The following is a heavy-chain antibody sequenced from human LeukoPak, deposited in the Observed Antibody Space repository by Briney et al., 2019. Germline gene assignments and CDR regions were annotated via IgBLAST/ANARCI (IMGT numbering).Heavy chain of an antibody. V-gene: IGHV4-59*01. CDR1: GGSTSRYY. D-gene: IGHD1-14*01. CDR3: AVGPNHYYFDD. Sequence: SETLSLTCTVSGGSTSRYYWSWIRQPPGKGLEWIGNVHNSGTTNYNPSLKSRVTILLDRAKNQFSLKLTSMTAADTAVYFCAVGPNHYYFDDWGQGTLVTVSS. CDR2: VHNSGTT. J-gene: IGHJ4*02.